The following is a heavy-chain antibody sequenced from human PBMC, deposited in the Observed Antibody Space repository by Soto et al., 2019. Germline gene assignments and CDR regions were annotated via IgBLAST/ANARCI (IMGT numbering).Heavy chain of an antibody. CDR2: ISGSGGST. D-gene: IGHD3-10*01. Sequence: GGSLRLSCAASGFTFSSYAMSWVRQAPGKGLEWVSAISGSGGSTYYADSVKGRFTISRDNSKNTLYLQMNSLRAEDTAVYYGAKDRFSTMVRGVYFDYWGQGTLVTVSS. J-gene: IGHJ4*02. CDR3: AKDRFSTMVRGVYFDY. CDR1: GFTFSSYA. V-gene: IGHV3-23*01.